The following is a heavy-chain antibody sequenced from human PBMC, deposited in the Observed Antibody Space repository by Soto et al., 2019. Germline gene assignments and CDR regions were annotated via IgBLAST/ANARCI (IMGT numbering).Heavy chain of an antibody. CDR3: ARDGRGCIGGTCLTY. J-gene: IGHJ4*02. D-gene: IGHD2-15*01. CDR1: GASISRGGNF. V-gene: IGHV4-31*03. CDR2: TYYTGAT. Sequence: SETLSLTCSVSGASISRGGNFLTWIRQRPGKGLEWIGYTYYTGATLYNPSLGSRATISVDASQNRFSLTLTSVSAADTARYFCARDGRGCIGGTCLTYWGQGTLVTVSS.